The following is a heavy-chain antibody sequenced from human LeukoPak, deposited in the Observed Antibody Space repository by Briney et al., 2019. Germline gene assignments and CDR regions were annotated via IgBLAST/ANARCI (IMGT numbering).Heavy chain of an antibody. CDR1: GFSFRNYW. CDR3: ARYYDFWSGYYTLDY. V-gene: IGHV3-48*01. D-gene: IGHD3-3*01. Sequence: GGSLRLSCVISGFSFRNYWMHWVRQAPGKGLEWVSYISSSSSTIYYADSVKGRFTISRDNAKNSLYLQMNSLRAEDTAVYYCARYYDFWSGYYTLDYWGQGTLVTVSS. J-gene: IGHJ4*02. CDR2: ISSSSSTI.